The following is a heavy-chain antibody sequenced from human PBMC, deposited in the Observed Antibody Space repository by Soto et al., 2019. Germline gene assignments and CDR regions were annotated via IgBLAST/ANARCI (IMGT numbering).Heavy chain of an antibody. V-gene: IGHV3-49*03. J-gene: IGHJ4*02. Sequence: GGSLRLSCTASGFTFGDYAMSWFRQAPGKGLEWVGFIRSKAYGGTTEYAASVKGRFTISRDDSKSIAYLQMNSLKTEDTAVYYCTREVRWSGYFGPDYWGQGTLVTVSS. CDR3: TREVRWSGYFGPDY. D-gene: IGHD3-3*01. CDR1: GFTFGDYA. CDR2: IRSKAYGGTT.